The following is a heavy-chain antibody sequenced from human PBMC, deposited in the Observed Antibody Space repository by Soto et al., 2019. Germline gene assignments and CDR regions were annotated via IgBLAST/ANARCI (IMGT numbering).Heavy chain of an antibody. CDR1: GFTFVDVG. CDR2: ISWNSGSI. CDR3: AKTANYYDSTGYFDT. J-gene: IGHJ5*02. V-gene: IGHV3-9*01. Sequence: EVQLVESGGGLVQPGRSLRLSCAASGFTFVDVGMHWVRQAPGKGLEWVSGISWNSGSIAYADSVKGRFTISRDNVKNSLYLQMNNLRTEDTALYFCAKTANYYDSTGYFDTWGQGTLVTVSS. D-gene: IGHD3-22*01.